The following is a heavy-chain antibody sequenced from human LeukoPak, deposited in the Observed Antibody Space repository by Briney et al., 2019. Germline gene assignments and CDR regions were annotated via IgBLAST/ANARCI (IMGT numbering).Heavy chain of an antibody. CDR2: ISTYNGNT. CDR3: ARGDELGYYYDSSGYSDY. Sequence: ASVKVSCKASDYTFTSYGISWVRQAPGQGLEWMGWISTYNGNTNYAQKLQGRVTMTTDTSTSTAYMELRSLRSDDTAVYYCARGDELGYYYDSSGYSDYWGQGTLVTVSS. D-gene: IGHD3-22*01. CDR1: DYTFTSYG. J-gene: IGHJ4*02. V-gene: IGHV1-18*01.